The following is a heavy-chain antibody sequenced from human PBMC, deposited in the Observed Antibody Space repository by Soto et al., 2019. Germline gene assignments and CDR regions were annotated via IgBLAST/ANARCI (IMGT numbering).Heavy chain of an antibody. V-gene: IGHV1-2*02. D-gene: IGHD5-12*01. CDR1: GDSFSAFY. Sequence: QVQLVQSGAEVKKPGASVKVSCKTSGDSFSAFYLHWVRQAPGQGLGWLGWINPNGGATKYAQKFRGRVAMTRDTSIRTAYLELSSLRSDDTAIYYCARESGGATATGDYYYFYMDVWGKGTTVTVSS. J-gene: IGHJ6*03. CDR2: INPNGGAT. CDR3: ARESGGATATGDYYYFYMDV.